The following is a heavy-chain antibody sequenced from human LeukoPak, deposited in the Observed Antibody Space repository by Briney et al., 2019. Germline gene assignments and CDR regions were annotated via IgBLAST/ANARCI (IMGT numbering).Heavy chain of an antibody. CDR3: ARIVVVPTAIPRRDYYYMDV. Sequence: PSETLSLTCTVSGGSISSGSYYWSWIRQPAGKGLEWIGRIYSSGSTNYNPSLKSRVTISVDTSKNQFSLKLSSVTAADTAVYYCARIVVVPTAIPRRDYYYMDVWGKGTTVTVSS. CDR2: IYSSGST. V-gene: IGHV4-61*02. J-gene: IGHJ6*03. D-gene: IGHD2-2*02. CDR1: GGSISSGSYY.